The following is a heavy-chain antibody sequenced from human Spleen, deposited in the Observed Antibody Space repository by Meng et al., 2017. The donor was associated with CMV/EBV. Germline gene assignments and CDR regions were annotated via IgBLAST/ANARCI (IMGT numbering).Heavy chain of an antibody. CDR2: ISPSAGTI. Sequence: GESLKISCAASGFTVSSNYMSWVRQAPGKGLEWVSSISPSAGTISYADSVKGRFSISRDNAKNSLYMRMNSLRAEDTAIYYCARDHGHGDYCLDYWGQGTLVTVSS. D-gene: IGHD4-17*01. CDR3: ARDHGHGDYCLDY. V-gene: IGHV3-11*04. CDR1: GFTVSSNY. J-gene: IGHJ4*02.